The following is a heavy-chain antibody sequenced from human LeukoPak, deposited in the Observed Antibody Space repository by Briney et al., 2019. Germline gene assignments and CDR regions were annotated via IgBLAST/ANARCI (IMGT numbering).Heavy chain of an antibody. D-gene: IGHD5-18*01. CDR2: ISAYNGNT. CDR3: ARVTSNTAMTDY. V-gene: IGHV1-18*04. J-gene: IGHJ4*02. CDR1: GYTFTSYY. Sequence: ASVKVSCKASGYTFTSYYMHWVRQATGQGLEWMGWISAYNGNTNYAQKLQGRVTMTTDTSTSTAYMELRSLRSDDTAVYYCARVTSNTAMTDYWGQGTLVTVSS.